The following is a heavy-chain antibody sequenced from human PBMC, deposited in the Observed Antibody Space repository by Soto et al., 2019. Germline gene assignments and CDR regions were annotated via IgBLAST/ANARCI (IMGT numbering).Heavy chain of an antibody. CDR3: AVPVVRGVTAYYYYYMDV. CDR1: GGTFSSYT. J-gene: IGHJ6*03. CDR2: IIPILGIA. D-gene: IGHD3-10*01. V-gene: IGHV1-69*02. Sequence: SVKVSCKASGGTFSSYTISWVRQAPGQGLEWMGRIIPILGIANYAQKFQGRVTITADKSTSTAYMELSSLRSEDTAVYYFAVPVVRGVTAYYYYYMDVWGKGTTVTVSS.